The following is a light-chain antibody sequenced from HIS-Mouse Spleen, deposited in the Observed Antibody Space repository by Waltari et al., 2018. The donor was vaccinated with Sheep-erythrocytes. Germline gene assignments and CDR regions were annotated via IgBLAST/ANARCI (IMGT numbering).Light chain of an antibody. Sequence: QSALTQPPSASGSPGQSVTISCTGTSSDVGGYNYVSWYQHHPGKAPKLMIYDVSKRPSGVPDRFSGSKSGNTASLTISGLQAEDEADYYCCSYAGSYNHVFATGTKVTVL. J-gene: IGLJ1*01. CDR1: SSDVGGYNY. CDR2: DVS. V-gene: IGLV2-8*01. CDR3: CSYAGSYNHV.